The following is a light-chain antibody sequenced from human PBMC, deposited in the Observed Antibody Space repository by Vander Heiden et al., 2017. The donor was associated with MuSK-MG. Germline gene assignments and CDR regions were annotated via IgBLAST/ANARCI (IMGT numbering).Light chain of an antibody. Sequence: SVLTQPSPVSAAPGQKVTISCPGSSPNIGNNYVSWYQQLPGTAPKLLIYENNKRPSGIPDRFSGSKSGTSATLSITGLQTGDEADYYCGTWDSSLSAVVFGGGTKLTVL. CDR1: SPNIGNNY. CDR3: GTWDSSLSAVV. J-gene: IGLJ2*01. CDR2: ENN. V-gene: IGLV1-51*02.